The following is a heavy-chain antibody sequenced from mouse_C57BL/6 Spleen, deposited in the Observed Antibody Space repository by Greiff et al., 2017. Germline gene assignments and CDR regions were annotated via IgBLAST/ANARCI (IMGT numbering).Heavy chain of an antibody. V-gene: IGHV1-64*01. J-gene: IGHJ1*03. CDR1: GYTFTSYW. CDR2: IHPNSGST. CDR3: ARGRVPWYFDV. D-gene: IGHD3-3*01. Sequence: QVQLQQPGAELVKPGASVKLSCKASGYTFTSYWMHWVKQRPGQGLEWIGMIHPNSGSTNYNEKFKSKATLTVDKSSSTAYMQLSSLTSEDSAVYYWARGRVPWYFDVWGTGTTVTVSS.